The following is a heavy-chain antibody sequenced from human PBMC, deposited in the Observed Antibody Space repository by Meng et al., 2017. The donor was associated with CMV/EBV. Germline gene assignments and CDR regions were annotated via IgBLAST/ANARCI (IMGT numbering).Heavy chain of an antibody. CDR2: INHSGST. J-gene: IGHJ2*01. V-gene: IGHV4-34*01. D-gene: IGHD3-3*01. Sequence: SETLSLTCAVYGGSFSGYYWGWIRQPPGKGLEWIGEINHSGSTNYNPYLKSRVTISVDTSKNQFSLKLSSVTAADTAVYYCARGASHVLFAFWSGLHWYFDLWGRGTLVTVSS. CDR3: ARGASHVLFAFWSGLHWYFDL. CDR1: GGSFSGYY.